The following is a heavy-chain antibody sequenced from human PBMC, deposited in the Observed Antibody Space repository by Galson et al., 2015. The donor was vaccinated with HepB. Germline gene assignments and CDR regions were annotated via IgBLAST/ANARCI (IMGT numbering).Heavy chain of an antibody. CDR1: GGSISSGNW. J-gene: IGHJ4*02. CDR3: ARHVGVPGTRGFDY. V-gene: IGHV4-4*01. Sequence: ETLSLTCAVSGGSISSGNWWSWVRQPPGKGLEWIGEIYHSGTANYNPSLKSRGTISVDKSKNQVSLNLNSVTAADTAVYCCARHVGVPGTRGFDYWGQGTLVTVSS. D-gene: IGHD2-2*01. CDR2: IYHSGTA.